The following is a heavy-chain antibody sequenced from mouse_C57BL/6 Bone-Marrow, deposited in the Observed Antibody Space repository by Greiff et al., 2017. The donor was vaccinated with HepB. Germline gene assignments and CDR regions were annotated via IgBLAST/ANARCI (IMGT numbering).Heavy chain of an antibody. V-gene: IGHV5-12*01. CDR2: ISNGGGST. Sequence: DVHLVESGGGLVQPGGSLKLSCAASGFTFSDYYMYWVRQTPEKRLEWVAYISNGGGSTYYPDTVKGRFTISRDNAKNTLYLQMSRLKSEDTAMYYCARRNYGSRDWYFDVWGTGTTVTVSS. CDR1: GFTFSDYY. D-gene: IGHD1-1*01. J-gene: IGHJ1*03. CDR3: ARRNYGSRDWYFDV.